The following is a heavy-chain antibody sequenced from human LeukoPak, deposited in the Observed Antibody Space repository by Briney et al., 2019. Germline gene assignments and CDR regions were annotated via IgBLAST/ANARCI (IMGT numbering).Heavy chain of an antibody. D-gene: IGHD3-10*01. V-gene: IGHV3-30*02. Sequence: GGSLRLSCAASGFTFSSYGMHWVRQAPGKGLEWVAFIRYDGSNKYYADSVKGRFTISRDNSKNTLYLQMNSLRAEDTAVYYCAKDEFDSDGSGRSDPIVDDYWGQGTLVTVSS. CDR2: IRYDGSNK. CDR1: GFTFSSYG. J-gene: IGHJ4*02. CDR3: AKDEFDSDGSGRSDPIVDDY.